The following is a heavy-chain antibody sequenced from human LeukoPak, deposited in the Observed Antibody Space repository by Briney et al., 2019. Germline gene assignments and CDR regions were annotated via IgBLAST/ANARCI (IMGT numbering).Heavy chain of an antibody. Sequence: PSETLSPTCTVSGGSISSGDYYWSWIRQPPGKGLEWIGYIYYSGSTYYNPSLKSRVTISVDTSKNQFSLKLSSVTAADTAVYYCARDGPYSGSYERAFDIWGQGTMVTVSS. CDR2: IYYSGST. V-gene: IGHV4-30-4*08. CDR3: ARDGPYSGSYERAFDI. J-gene: IGHJ3*02. D-gene: IGHD1-26*01. CDR1: GGSISSGDYY.